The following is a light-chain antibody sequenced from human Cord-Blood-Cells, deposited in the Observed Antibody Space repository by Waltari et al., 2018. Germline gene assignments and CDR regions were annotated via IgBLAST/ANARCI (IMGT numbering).Light chain of an antibody. Sequence: DIQMTQSPSTLSASVGDRVTITCRASPCIRSWLAWYHQKPGKAPKLLIYKASSLESGVPSRFSGSGSGTEFTLTISSLQPDDFATYYCQQYNSYRTFGQGTKVEIK. CDR2: KAS. J-gene: IGKJ1*01. V-gene: IGKV1-5*03. CDR1: PCIRSW. CDR3: QQYNSYRT.